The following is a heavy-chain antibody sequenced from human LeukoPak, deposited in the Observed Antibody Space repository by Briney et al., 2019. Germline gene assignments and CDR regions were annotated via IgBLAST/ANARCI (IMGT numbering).Heavy chain of an antibody. V-gene: IGHV3-53*01. Sequence: PGASLRLSCTASDFTVSRNYMLWVRQAPWKGLKWVSLIFSNGDTHYADSVKGRFTISRDTSKNTVSLQMNSLRVEDTAMYYCTRDQMNYWGQGTLVTVSS. D-gene: IGHD5-24*01. CDR2: IFSNGDT. CDR1: DFTVSRNY. J-gene: IGHJ4*02. CDR3: TRDQMNY.